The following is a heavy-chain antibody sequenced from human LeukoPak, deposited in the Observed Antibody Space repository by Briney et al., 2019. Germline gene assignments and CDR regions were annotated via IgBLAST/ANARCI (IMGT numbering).Heavy chain of an antibody. D-gene: IGHD3-22*01. J-gene: IGHJ4*02. CDR3: ARDPNYYYDSSGYFPFDY. CDR2: ISDSGGST. Sequence: GGSLRLSCAVSGFTFSSYAMSWVRQAPGTGLERVSVISDSGGSTYYADSVKGRFAISRDNAKNSLYLQMNSLRAEDTALYYCARDPNYYYDSSGYFPFDYWGQGTLVTVSS. CDR1: GFTFSSYA. V-gene: IGHV3-23*01.